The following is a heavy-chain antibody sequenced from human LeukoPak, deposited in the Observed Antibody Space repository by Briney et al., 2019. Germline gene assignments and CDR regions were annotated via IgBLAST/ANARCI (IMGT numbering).Heavy chain of an antibody. J-gene: IGHJ6*02. D-gene: IGHD6-19*01. CDR3: ARGNRDSSGFYYYYGMDV. V-gene: IGHV3-9*01. Sequence: GGSLRLSCAASGFTLDDYAMFWVRQAPGMGLEWVSGISWNSNNIGYAASVKGRFTISRDNAKNSLYLQMNSLRAEDTAFYYCARGNRDSSGFYYYYGMDVWGQGTTVTVSS. CDR2: ISWNSNNI. CDR1: GFTLDDYA.